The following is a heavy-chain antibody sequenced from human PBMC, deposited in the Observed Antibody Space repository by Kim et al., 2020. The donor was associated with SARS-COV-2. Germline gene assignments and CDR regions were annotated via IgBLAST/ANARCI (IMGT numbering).Heavy chain of an antibody. CDR2: ISTNGGST. V-gene: IGHV3-64D*06. Sequence: GGSLRLSCSASGFTFSSYAMHWVRQAPGKGLEYVSGISTNGGSTYYADSVKDRFIISRDNSRTMLNLQMSSLRSEVTAVYYCVKERTSGWYDFDYWGQGTLVTVSS. CDR3: VKERTSGWYDFDY. D-gene: IGHD6-19*01. J-gene: IGHJ4*02. CDR1: GFTFSSYA.